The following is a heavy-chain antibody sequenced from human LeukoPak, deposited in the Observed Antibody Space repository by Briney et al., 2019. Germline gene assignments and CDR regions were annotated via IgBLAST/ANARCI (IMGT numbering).Heavy chain of an antibody. CDR3: AKDLYYYGSGSYSPSYYYYYGMDV. V-gene: IGHV3-30*18. Sequence: PGGSLRLSCAASGFTFSSYGMHWVRQAPGKGLEWVAVISYDGSNKYYADSVKGRFTISRDNSKNTLYLQMNSLRAEDTAVYYCAKDLYYYGSGSYSPSYYYYYGMDVWGKGTTVTVSS. CDR1: GFTFSSYG. CDR2: ISYDGSNK. J-gene: IGHJ6*04. D-gene: IGHD3-10*01.